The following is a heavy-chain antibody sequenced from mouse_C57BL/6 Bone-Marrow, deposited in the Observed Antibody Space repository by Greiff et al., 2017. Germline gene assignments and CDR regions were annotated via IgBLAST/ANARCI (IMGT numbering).Heavy chain of an antibody. CDR2: IDPEDGET. Sequence: VQLKESGAELVKPGALVELSCTASGFNIKDLYIHWGKQRTDQGLEWIGRIDPEDGETKYAPKFQDKATITADTSSNTAYLQLSSLTSADTAVDYCTRSLIYYGTNYWGQGTTLTVSS. CDR1: GFNIKDLY. CDR3: TRSLIYYGTNY. J-gene: IGHJ2*01. D-gene: IGHD1-1*01. V-gene: IGHV14-2*01.